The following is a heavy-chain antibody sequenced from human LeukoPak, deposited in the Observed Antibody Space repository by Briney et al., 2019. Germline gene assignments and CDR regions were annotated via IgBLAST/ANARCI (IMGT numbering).Heavy chain of an antibody. CDR2: IYYSGST. J-gene: IGHJ4*02. D-gene: IGHD4-17*01. CDR3: ARTLNGGYSDY. CDR1: GGSINNYY. V-gene: IGHV4-59*08. Sequence: SETLSLTCTVSGGSINNYYWSWIRQPPGKGLEWIAYIYYSGSTNYNPSLKSRVTISVDTSKKQFSLKLSSVTAADTAVYYCARTLNGGYSDYWGQGTLVTVSS.